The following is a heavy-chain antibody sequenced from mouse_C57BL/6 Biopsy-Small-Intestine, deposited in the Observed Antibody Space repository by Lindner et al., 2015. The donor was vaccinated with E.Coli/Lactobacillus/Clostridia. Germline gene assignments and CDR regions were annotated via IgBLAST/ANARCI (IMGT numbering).Heavy chain of an antibody. CDR1: GFNIKNYY. V-gene: IGHV14-2*01. Sequence: VQLQESGAELVKPGASVKLSCTASGFNIKNYYIHWVKQRTEQGLEWIGRIDPEDGKVKYAPKFQGRATLAADTSSNTAFLQFSSLTSEDTAVYYCAYSNFDGMDFWGQGTSVTVSS. D-gene: IGHD2-5*01. CDR2: IDPEDGKV. CDR3: AYSNFDGMDF. J-gene: IGHJ4*01.